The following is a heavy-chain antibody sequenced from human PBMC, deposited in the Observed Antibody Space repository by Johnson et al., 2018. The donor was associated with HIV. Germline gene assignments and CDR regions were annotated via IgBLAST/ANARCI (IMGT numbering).Heavy chain of an antibody. V-gene: IGHV3-30*19. D-gene: IGHD1-26*01. CDR1: GFTFSNYG. CDR2: ISYAGSNK. Sequence: QVQLVESGGGVVQPGRSLRLSCAASGFTFSNYGMHWVRPAPGKGLEWVAVISYAGSNKYYADSVKGRFTISRDNSKNTLYLQMNSLRAEDTAVYYCARDGGSTRGDAFDIWGQGTMVTVSS. CDR3: ARDGGSTRGDAFDI. J-gene: IGHJ3*02.